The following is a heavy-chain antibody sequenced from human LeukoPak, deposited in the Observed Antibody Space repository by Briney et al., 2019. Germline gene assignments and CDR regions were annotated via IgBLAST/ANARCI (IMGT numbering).Heavy chain of an antibody. V-gene: IGHV4-4*07. D-gene: IGHD5-18*01. Sequence: SETLSLTCTVSGGSISSYYWSWIRQPAGKGLEWIGRIYTSGSTNYNPSLKSRVTMSVDTSKNQFSLKLSSVTAADTAVYYCARDCRQPLDYYYYMDVWGKGTTVTVSS. CDR3: ARDCRQPLDYYYYMDV. CDR2: IYTSGST. CDR1: GGSISSYY. J-gene: IGHJ6*03.